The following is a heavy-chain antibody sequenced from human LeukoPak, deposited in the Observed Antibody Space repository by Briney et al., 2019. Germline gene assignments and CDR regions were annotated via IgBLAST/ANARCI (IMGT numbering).Heavy chain of an antibody. CDR1: GFTFDDYD. J-gene: IGHJ4*02. Sequence: GGSLRLSCTASGFTFDDYDMSWVRQAPGKGLEWVSTINWNGGRTGYAASVKGRFTISRDNAKNSLYLQMNSLRAEDTAVYYCARAVVRTRVDYWGQGTLVTVSS. D-gene: IGHD3-10*01. CDR3: ARAVVRTRVDY. CDR2: INWNGGRT. V-gene: IGHV3-20*04.